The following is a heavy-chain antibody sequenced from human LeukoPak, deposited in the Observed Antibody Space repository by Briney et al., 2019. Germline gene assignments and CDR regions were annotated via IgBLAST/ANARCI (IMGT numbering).Heavy chain of an antibody. CDR2: INPNSGGT. J-gene: IGHJ4*02. CDR3: ARVDSSSWPNLYYFDY. Sequence: ASVKVSCKASGYTCTGYYMHWVRQAPGQGLEWMGWINPNSGGTNYEQKFQSRVTMTRDTYISTAYMELSRLRSDDTAVYYCARVDSSSWPNLYYFDYWGQGTLVTVSS. V-gene: IGHV1-2*02. D-gene: IGHD6-13*01. CDR1: GYTCTGYY.